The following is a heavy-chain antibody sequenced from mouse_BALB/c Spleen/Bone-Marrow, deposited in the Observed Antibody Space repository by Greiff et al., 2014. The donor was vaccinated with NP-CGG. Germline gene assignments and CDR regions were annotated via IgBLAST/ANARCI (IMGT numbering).Heavy chain of an antibody. V-gene: IGHV1-80*01. CDR1: GYALSNYW. J-gene: IGHJ4*01. CDR3: ARRGDYSYAMDY. CDR2: IYPGDGDT. Sequence: QVQLQQSGAELVRPGSSVKISCKASGYALSNYWVNWMKQRPGQGLEWIGQIYPGDGDTNYNGEFKGKATLTVDKSSNTAYMQLSSLTSEDSAVYFCARRGDYSYAMDYWGQGTSVTVSS. D-gene: IGHD1-1*01.